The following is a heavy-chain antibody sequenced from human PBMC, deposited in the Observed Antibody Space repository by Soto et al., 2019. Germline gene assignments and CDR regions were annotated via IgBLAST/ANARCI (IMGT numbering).Heavy chain of an antibody. V-gene: IGHV4-59*01. CDR1: GVSISSYY. CDR2: IYYSGST. D-gene: IGHD3-9*01. J-gene: IGHJ6*02. Sequence: PSETLSLTCTVSGVSISSYYWSWIRQPPGKGLEWIGYIYYSGSTNYNPSPKSRVTISVDTSKNQFYSKLSPVTAAETAEYYCARSPSKHFDWLHFGGDYYYYGMDVWGQGTTVTVSS. CDR3: ARSPSKHFDWLHFGGDYYYYGMDV.